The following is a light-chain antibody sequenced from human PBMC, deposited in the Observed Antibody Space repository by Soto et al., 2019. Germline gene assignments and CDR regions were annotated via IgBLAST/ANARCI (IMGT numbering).Light chain of an antibody. CDR2: DAS. Sequence: EIVLTQSPATLSLSPGERATLSCRASQSVSSYLAWYQQKPGQAPRLLIYDASNRATGIPARFSGSGSGTDFTLTISSLEPDDFAVYFCQQRGNWPFTFGPGTTVDIK. V-gene: IGKV3-11*01. CDR3: QQRGNWPFT. J-gene: IGKJ3*01. CDR1: QSVSSY.